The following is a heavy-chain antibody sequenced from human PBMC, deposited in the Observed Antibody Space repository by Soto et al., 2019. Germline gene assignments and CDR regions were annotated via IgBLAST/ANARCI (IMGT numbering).Heavy chain of an antibody. J-gene: IGHJ6*02. CDR1: GYTFTSYA. CDR3: ARDRGVYTVTPFRYGMDV. CDR2: INAGNGNT. V-gene: IGHV1-3*01. D-gene: IGHD4-17*01. Sequence: QVQLVQSGAEVKKPGASVKVSCKASGYTFTSYAMHWVRQAPGQRLEWMAWINAGNGNTKYSQKFQGRVTITRDTSATTAYMELSSLRSEDTAVYYCARDRGVYTVTPFRYGMDVWGQGTTVTVSS.